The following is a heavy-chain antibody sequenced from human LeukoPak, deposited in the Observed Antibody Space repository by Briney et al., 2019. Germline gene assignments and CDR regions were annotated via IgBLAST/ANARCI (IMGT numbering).Heavy chain of an antibody. CDR2: ISSSGST. Sequence: PSETLSLTCTVSGDSISSGDYYWSWIRQPAGKGLEWIGRISSSGSTNYNPSLKSRVTISVDASKNQFSLKLSSVTAADTAVYYCARRRDAYYYDYWGQGTLVTVSS. CDR1: GDSISSGDYY. V-gene: IGHV4-61*02. J-gene: IGHJ4*02. CDR3: ARRRDAYYYDY.